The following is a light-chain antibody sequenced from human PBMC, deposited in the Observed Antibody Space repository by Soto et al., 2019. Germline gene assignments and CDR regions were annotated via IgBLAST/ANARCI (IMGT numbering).Light chain of an antibody. CDR2: AAS. CDR1: QSISSY. CDR3: QQSYSTPRT. Sequence: DNQMTQSPSTLPASVGDRVTITCRASQSISSYLNWYQQKPGKAPKLLIYAASSLQSGVPSRFSGSGSGTDFTLTISSLQPEDFATYYCQQSYSTPRTFGQGTKVAIK. J-gene: IGKJ1*01. V-gene: IGKV1-39*01.